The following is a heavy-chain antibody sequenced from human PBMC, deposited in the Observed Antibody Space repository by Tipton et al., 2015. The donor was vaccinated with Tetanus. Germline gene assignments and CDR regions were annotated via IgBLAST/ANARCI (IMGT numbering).Heavy chain of an antibody. V-gene: IGHV3-23*01. CDR3: ARMVNWGRYLDS. D-gene: IGHD7-27*01. Sequence: SLRLSCVASGFTFSNYAMNWVRQAPGKGLEWVSSIGTSASNTYYADSVKGRCTISRDNPKNTLFLHMNSLTPEDTAVYYCARMVNWGRYLDSWGQGTLVTVSS. CDR1: GFTFSNYA. CDR2: IGTSASNT. J-gene: IGHJ4*02.